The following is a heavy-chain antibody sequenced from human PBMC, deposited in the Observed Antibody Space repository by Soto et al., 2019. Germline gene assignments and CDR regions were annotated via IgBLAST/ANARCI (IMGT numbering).Heavy chain of an antibody. CDR3: ARKHSLDYIRWGLDP. V-gene: IGHV1-2*02. J-gene: IGHJ5*02. CDR1: GYPFSDNQ. Sequence: VKVSCKASGYPFSDNQIHWLRRAPGQGLEWMGRINPKSDDTNYAQKFQGRVTMTRDTSIDTAYLELTGLTSDDTATYYCARKHSLDYIRWGLDPWGQGTLVTVSS. CDR2: INPKSDDT. D-gene: IGHD4-4*01.